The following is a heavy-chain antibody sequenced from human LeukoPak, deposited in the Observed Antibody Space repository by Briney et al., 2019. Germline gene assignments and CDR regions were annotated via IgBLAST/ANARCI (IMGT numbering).Heavy chain of an antibody. J-gene: IGHJ6*04. CDR1: GFTFDDYA. CDR3: AKDDGSGKNGMDV. Sequence: GGSLRLSCAASGFTFDDYAMHWVRQAPGKGLEWVSLISWDGGSTYYADSVEGRFTISRDNSKNSLYLQMNSLRAEDTALYYCAKDDGSGKNGMDVWGKGTTVTVSS. V-gene: IGHV3-43D*04. CDR2: ISWDGGST. D-gene: IGHD3-10*01.